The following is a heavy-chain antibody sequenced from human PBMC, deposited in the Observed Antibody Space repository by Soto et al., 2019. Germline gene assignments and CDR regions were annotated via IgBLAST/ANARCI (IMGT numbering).Heavy chain of an antibody. V-gene: IGHV1-3*01. D-gene: IGHD3-3*01. CDR2: ITAANGNT. CDR3: ARDQRRDVVFRSGYTPGFDY. J-gene: IGHJ4*02. CDR1: GYTFTLYA. Sequence: QVHLVQSGAEVKKPGASVKISCKASGYTFTLYAMHWVRKAPGQRLEWMGWITAANGNTKSSQKFQGRVTFTRDTSATTGYMELSTLNAADTAVYYCARDQRRDVVFRSGYTPGFDYWGQGTPVTVSS.